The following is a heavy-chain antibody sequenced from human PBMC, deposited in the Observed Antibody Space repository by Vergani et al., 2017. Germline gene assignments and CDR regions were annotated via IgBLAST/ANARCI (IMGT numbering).Heavy chain of an antibody. D-gene: IGHD1-26*01. J-gene: IGHJ4*02. V-gene: IGHV3-48*03. CDR2: ISSSGSTI. CDR3: ARYPSGSYYILDY. Sequence: EVQLVESGGGLVQPGGSLRLSCAASGFTFSSYEMNWVRQAPGKGLEWVSYISSSGSTIYYADSVKGRFTISRDNAKNSLYLQMNSLRAEDTAVYYCARYPSGSYYILDYWGQGTLVTVSS. CDR1: GFTFSSYE.